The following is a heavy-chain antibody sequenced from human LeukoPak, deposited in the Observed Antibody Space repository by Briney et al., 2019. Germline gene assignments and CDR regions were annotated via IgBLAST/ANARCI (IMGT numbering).Heavy chain of an antibody. CDR2: IHSGGST. V-gene: IGHV3-53*01. Sequence: GGSLRLSCAASGFTVSSNYMSWVRQALGKGLERVSVIHSGGSTYYADSVKGRFTISRDNSKNTLYLQMNSLRAEDTAVYYCARNGYTSSWYRNWGQGTLVTVSS. CDR3: ARNGYTSSWYRN. J-gene: IGHJ4*02. CDR1: GFTVSSNY. D-gene: IGHD6-13*01.